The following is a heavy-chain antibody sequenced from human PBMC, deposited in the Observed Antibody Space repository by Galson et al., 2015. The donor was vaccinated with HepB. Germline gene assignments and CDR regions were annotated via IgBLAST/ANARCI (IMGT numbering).Heavy chain of an antibody. D-gene: IGHD1-14*01. Sequence: SLRLSCAASGIAFSRSDMRWVRQAPGRGLEWVAIISYDGGKKYYAKSVQGRFTISRDNSKSTLFLLMNNMRSEDTAMYYCTRAVREPDSGYFDSWGQGALVTVSS. CDR2: ISYDGGKK. CDR3: TRAVREPDSGYFDS. J-gene: IGHJ4*02. CDR1: GIAFSRSD. V-gene: IGHV3-30-3*01.